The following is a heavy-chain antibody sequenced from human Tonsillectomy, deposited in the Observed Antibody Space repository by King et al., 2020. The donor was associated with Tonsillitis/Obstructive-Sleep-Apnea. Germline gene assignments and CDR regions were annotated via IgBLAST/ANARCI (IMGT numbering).Heavy chain of an antibody. J-gene: IGHJ5*02. CDR1: EYTFTSYA. Sequence: QLVQSGSEFKKPGASVKVSCKASEYTFTSYAMNWVRQAPGQGLEWMGWINTNTGNPTYAQGFIGRVVFSLGTSVSTAYLQISNLKAEDTAVYYCARGGPITIFGVVIKDNWFDPWGQGTLVTVSS. CDR3: ARGGPITIFGVVIKDNWFDP. D-gene: IGHD3-3*01. CDR2: INTNTGNP. V-gene: IGHV7-4-1*02.